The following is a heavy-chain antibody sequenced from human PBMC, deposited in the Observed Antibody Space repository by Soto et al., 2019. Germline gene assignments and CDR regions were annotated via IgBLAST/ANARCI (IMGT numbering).Heavy chain of an antibody. CDR2: ISAYNGNT. Sequence: ASVKVSCKASGYTFNSYGISWVRQDPGQGLEWMGWISAYNGNTNYAQKLQGRVTMTTDTSTSTAYMELRSLRSDDTAVYYCARTPGELLRYFDWSGNYYYGMDVWGQGTTVTVSS. V-gene: IGHV1-18*01. CDR1: GYTFNSYG. CDR3: ARTPGELLRYFDWSGNYYYGMDV. J-gene: IGHJ6*02. D-gene: IGHD3-9*01.